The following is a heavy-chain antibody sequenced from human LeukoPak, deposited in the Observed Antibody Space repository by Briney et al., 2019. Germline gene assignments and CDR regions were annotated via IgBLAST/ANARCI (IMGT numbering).Heavy chain of an antibody. V-gene: IGHV3-30*03. CDR1: GFTFSSYG. Sequence: GGSLRLSCAASGFTFSSYGMHWVRQAPGKGLEWVAVISYDGSNKYYADSVKGRFTISRDNSKNTLYLQMNSLRAEDTAVYYCARSPSGYRFDSWGQGTLVTVSS. D-gene: IGHD3-22*01. CDR3: ARSPSGYRFDS. J-gene: IGHJ4*02. CDR2: ISYDGSNK.